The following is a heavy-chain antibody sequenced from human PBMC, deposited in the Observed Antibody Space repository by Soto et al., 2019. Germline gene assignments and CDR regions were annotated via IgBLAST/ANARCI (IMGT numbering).Heavy chain of an antibody. J-gene: IGHJ5*02. CDR3: XXXXXAAXXTXWXDP. CDR1: GGSISSGDYY. V-gene: IGHV4-30-4*01. CDR2: IYYSGST. D-gene: IGHD6-13*01. Sequence: XSLTCTVSGGSISSGDYYWSWIRQPPGKGLEWIGYIYYSGSTYYNPSLKSRVTISVDTSKNQFSLKLSSVTAADTAVYXXXXXXXAAXXTXWXDPWXXATLVTVS.